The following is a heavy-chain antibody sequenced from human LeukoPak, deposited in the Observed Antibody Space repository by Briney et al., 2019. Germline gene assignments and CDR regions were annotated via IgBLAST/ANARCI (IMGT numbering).Heavy chain of an antibody. Sequence: ASVKVSCKASGYTFTGYYMHWVRQAPGQGLEWMGWINPNSGGTNYAQKFQGRVTMTRDTSISTAYMELSRLRSDDTAVYYCAAYSSGWQGDAFDIWGQGTMVTVSS. CDR3: AAYSSGWQGDAFDI. V-gene: IGHV1-2*02. D-gene: IGHD6-19*01. J-gene: IGHJ3*02. CDR2: INPNSGGT. CDR1: GYTFTGYY.